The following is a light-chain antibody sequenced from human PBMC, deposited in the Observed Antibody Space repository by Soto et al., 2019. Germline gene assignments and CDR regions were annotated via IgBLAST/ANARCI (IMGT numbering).Light chain of an antibody. CDR2: GNS. V-gene: IGLV1-40*01. CDR1: SSNIGAGYD. Sequence: QSVLTQPPSVSGAPGQRVTISCTGSSSNIGAGYDVHWYQQLPGTAPKLLIYGNSNRPSGVPDRFSGSKSGTSASLAIIGLQAEDEADYYCQSYDSSLSGYVFGGGTKLTVL. CDR3: QSYDSSLSGYV. J-gene: IGLJ2*01.